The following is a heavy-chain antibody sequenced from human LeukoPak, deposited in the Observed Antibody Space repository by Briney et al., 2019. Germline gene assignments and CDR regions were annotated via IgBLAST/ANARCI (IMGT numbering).Heavy chain of an antibody. CDR3: ARVDYDSSGPRFDY. Sequence: GGPLRLSCAASGFTFSSYSMNWVRQAPGKGLEWVSSISSSSSYIYYADSVKGRFTISRDNAKNSLYLQMNSLRAEDTAVYYCARVDYDSSGPRFDYWGQGTLVTVSS. J-gene: IGHJ4*02. V-gene: IGHV3-21*01. CDR1: GFTFSSYS. CDR2: ISSSSSYI. D-gene: IGHD3-22*01.